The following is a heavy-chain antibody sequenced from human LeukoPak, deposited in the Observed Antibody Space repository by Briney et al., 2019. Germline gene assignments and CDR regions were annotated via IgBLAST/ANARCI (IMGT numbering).Heavy chain of an antibody. V-gene: IGHV4-31*03. D-gene: IGHD3-10*01. CDR2: IYYSGTT. J-gene: IGHJ4*02. CDR3: ARDFGGSGSYRYFDY. CDR1: GAYISNGGYY. Sequence: SETLSLTCTVSGAYISNGGYYWSWIRQHPEKGLEWIGHIYYSGTTDYNTSFKSRVTISADTSKNQFSLKLSSVTAADTAVYYCARDFGGSGSYRYFDYWGQGTLVTVSS.